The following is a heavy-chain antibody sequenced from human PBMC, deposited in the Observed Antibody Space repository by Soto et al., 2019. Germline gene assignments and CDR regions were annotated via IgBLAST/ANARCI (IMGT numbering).Heavy chain of an antibody. CDR3: ARDGPYYYGSGSYYIGPGGYYGMDV. D-gene: IGHD3-10*01. V-gene: IGHV1-69*13. CDR2: IIPIFGTA. Sequence: SVKVSCKASGGTFSRYAISGVLQSAGQWLDWMGGIIPIFGTANYAQKFQGRATITADESTSTAYMELSSLRSEDTAVYYCARDGPYYYGSGSYYIGPGGYYGMDVWGQGTTVTVSS. CDR1: GGTFSRYA. J-gene: IGHJ6*02.